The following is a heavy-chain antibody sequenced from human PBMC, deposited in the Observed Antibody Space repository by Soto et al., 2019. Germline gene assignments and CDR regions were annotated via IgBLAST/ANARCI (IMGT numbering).Heavy chain of an antibody. CDR3: ARHSQLSAVF. D-gene: IGHD1-26*01. V-gene: IGHV3-23*01. CDR2: ISGSGGST. Sequence: EVQLLESGGGLVQPGGSLRLSCAASGFTFTNYAMSWFRQAPGKGLEWVSCISGSGGSTYYADSVKGRFTISRDNSKNTLSLQMRSLRAEDTAVYYCARHSQLSAVFWGQGTLVTVSS. J-gene: IGHJ4*02. CDR1: GFTFTNYA.